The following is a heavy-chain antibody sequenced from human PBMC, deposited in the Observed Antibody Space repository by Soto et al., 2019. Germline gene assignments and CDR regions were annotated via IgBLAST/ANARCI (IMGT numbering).Heavy chain of an antibody. Sequence: GESLKISCAASGFTFSSYGMHWVRQAPGKGLEWVAVIWYDGSNKYYADSVKGRFTISRDNSKNTLYLQMNSLRAEDTAVYYCARVKMMIFYGMDVWGQGTTVTVSS. V-gene: IGHV3-33*01. CDR2: IWYDGSNK. CDR1: GFTFSSYG. J-gene: IGHJ6*02. CDR3: ARVKMMIFYGMDV. D-gene: IGHD2-15*01.